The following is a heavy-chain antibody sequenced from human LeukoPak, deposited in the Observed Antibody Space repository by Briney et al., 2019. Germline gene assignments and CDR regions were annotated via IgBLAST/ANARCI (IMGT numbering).Heavy chain of an antibody. Sequence: GGSLRLSCAASGFTFSSYSMNWVRQAPGKGLEWVSSISSSSSYIYYADSVKGRFTISRDNAKNSLYLQMGRLRAEDMAVYYCARDYGIGYSGSYYFDYWGQGTLVTVSS. J-gene: IGHJ4*02. CDR3: ARDYGIGYSGSYYFDY. CDR1: GFTFSSYS. CDR2: ISSSSSYI. V-gene: IGHV3-21*01. D-gene: IGHD1-26*01.